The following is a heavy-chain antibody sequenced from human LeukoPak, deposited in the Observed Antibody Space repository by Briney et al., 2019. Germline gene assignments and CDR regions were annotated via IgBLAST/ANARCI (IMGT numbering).Heavy chain of an antibody. J-gene: IGHJ4*02. CDR3: ARAIGYCSSTSCPQYAYYFDY. CDR1: GGTFSSYA. D-gene: IGHD2-2*01. V-gene: IGHV1-69*05. Sequence: GASVKVSCKASGGTFSSYAISWVRQAPGQGLEWMGGIIPIFGTANYAQKFQGRVTITTDESTSTAYMELSSLRSEDTAVYYCARAIGYCSSTSCPQYAYYFDYWGQGTLVTVSS. CDR2: IIPIFGTA.